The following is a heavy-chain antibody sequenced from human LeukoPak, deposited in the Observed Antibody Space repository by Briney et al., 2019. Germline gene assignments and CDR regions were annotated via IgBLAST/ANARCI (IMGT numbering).Heavy chain of an antibody. D-gene: IGHD6-13*01. J-gene: IGHJ4*02. CDR1: GGSISSSNW. CDR2: IYHSGST. CDR3: ARRVATPGRYYFDY. Sequence: SETLSLTCAVSGGSISSSNWWSWVRQPPGKGLEWIGEIYHSGSTNYNPSLKSRVTISLDTSKNQFSLRLSSVNAADTAIYYCARRVATPGRYYFDYWGQGSPVTVSS. V-gene: IGHV4-4*02.